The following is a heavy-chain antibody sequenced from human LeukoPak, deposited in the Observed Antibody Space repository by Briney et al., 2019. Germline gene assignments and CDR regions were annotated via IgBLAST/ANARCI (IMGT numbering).Heavy chain of an antibody. CDR3: ARDLYYYDSSGPFDY. CDR2: IIPIFGTA. D-gene: IGHD3-22*01. J-gene: IGHJ4*02. Sequence: SVKVSCKASGGTFSSYAISWVRQAPGQGLEWMGGIIPIFGTANYAQKFQGRVTITADESTSTDYMELSSLSSEDTAVYYCARDLYYYDSSGPFDYWGQGTLVTVSS. CDR1: GGTFSSYA. V-gene: IGHV1-69*01.